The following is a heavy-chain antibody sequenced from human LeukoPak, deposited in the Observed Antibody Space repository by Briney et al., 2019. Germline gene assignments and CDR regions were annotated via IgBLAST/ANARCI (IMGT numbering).Heavy chain of an antibody. J-gene: IGHJ4*02. CDR3: AKDQRGYYDSVIDVDY. D-gene: IGHD3-22*01. CDR1: GFTFSSYA. CDR2: ISGSGIST. Sequence: GGSLRLSCAASGFTFSSYAMSWVRQAPGKGLEWVSSISGSGISTYYADSVKGRFTISRDNSKKTLFLQMNSLRAEDTAVYYCAKDQRGYYDSVIDVDYWGQGTLVTVSS. V-gene: IGHV3-23*01.